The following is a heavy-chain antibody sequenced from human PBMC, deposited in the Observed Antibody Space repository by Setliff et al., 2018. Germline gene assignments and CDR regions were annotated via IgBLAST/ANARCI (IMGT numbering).Heavy chain of an antibody. CDR3: ARDWEITVVREVTQYYYYMDI. D-gene: IGHD3-10*01. V-gene: IGHV4-61*09. CDR1: GASISSGSYY. CDR2: IHSSGSA. Sequence: LSLTCAVSGASISSGSYYWSWIRQPAGKGLEWIGHIHSSGSANYNSSLESRLTMSLDPSKKQFSLKLRSVTAADTAVYYCARDWEITVVREVTQYYYYMDIWGKGNAVTVSS. J-gene: IGHJ6*03.